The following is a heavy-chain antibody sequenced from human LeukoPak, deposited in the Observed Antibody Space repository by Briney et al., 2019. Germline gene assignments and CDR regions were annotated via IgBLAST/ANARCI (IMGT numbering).Heavy chain of an antibody. CDR2: ISSSSSYI. CDR1: GFTFRSYF. Sequence: GGSLRLSCAASGFTFRSYFMSWVRQAPGKGLEWVSSISSSSSYIYYADSVKGRFTISRDNAKNSLYLQMNSLRAEDTAVYYCARGLFSVAGVVVDYWGQGTLVTVSS. CDR3: ARGLFSVAGVVVDY. V-gene: IGHV3-21*01. J-gene: IGHJ4*02. D-gene: IGHD6-19*01.